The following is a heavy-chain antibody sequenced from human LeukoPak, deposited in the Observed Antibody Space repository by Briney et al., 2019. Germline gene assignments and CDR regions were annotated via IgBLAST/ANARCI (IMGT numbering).Heavy chain of an antibody. D-gene: IGHD3-3*01. CDR3: ARAGSYDFWSGYYNNWFDP. CDR2: IYHSGST. V-gene: IGHV4-59*12. J-gene: IGHJ5*02. Sequence: SETLSLTCTVSGGSISTYYWNWIRQPPGKGLEWIGYIYHSGSTYYNPSLKSRVTISVDRSKNQFSLKLSSVTAADTAVYYCARAGSYDFWSGYYNNWFDPWGQGTLVTVSS. CDR1: GGSISTYY.